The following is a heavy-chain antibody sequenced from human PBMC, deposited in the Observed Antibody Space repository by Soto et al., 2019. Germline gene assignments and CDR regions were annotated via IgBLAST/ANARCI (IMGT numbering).Heavy chain of an antibody. D-gene: IGHD1-7*01. CDR2: IYYSGST. CDR1: GGSISSGDYY. CDR3: AREGNWNYEGYYGMDV. J-gene: IGHJ6*02. Sequence: QVQLQESGPGLVKPSQTLSLTCTVSGGSISSGDYYWSWIRQPPGKGLEWIGYIYYSGSTYYNPPPKSRVTIAVDTSTNQFSLKLSSVTAADTAVYYWAREGNWNYEGYYGMDVWGQGTTVTVSS. V-gene: IGHV4-30-4*01.